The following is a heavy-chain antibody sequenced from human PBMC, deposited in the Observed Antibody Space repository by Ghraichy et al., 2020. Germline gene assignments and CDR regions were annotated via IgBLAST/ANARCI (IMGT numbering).Heavy chain of an antibody. CDR3: ARDEGPYGNFQH. V-gene: IGHV3-7*03. CDR2: IKQDGSEK. Sequence: GESLNISCAASGFTFSSYWMSWVRQAPGKGLEWVANIKQDGSEKYYVDSVKGRFTISRDNAKNSLYLQMNRLRAGDTAGYYCARDEGPYGNFQHWGQGTLVTVSS. D-gene: IGHD4-17*01. CDR1: GFTFSSYW. J-gene: IGHJ1*01.